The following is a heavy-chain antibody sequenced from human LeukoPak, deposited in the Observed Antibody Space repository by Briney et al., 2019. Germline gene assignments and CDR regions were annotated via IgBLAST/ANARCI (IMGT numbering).Heavy chain of an antibody. CDR1: GDSISGSTSY. CDR3: ARDGVAGFDY. D-gene: IGHD6-19*01. Sequence: SETLSLTCSVSGDSISGSTSYWGWIRQPPGKGLEWIGSIYYSGSTYYNPSLKSRLTISVDTSMNHFSLNLSSVTAADTAVYYCARDGVAGFDYWGQGTLVTVSS. CDR2: IYYSGST. J-gene: IGHJ4*02. V-gene: IGHV4-39*02.